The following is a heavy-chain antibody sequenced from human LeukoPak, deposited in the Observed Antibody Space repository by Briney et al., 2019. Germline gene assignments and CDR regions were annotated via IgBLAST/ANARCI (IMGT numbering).Heavy chain of an antibody. Sequence: PGGSLRLSCAASGLTVSSNYMSWVRQAPGKGLEWLGRFKSRTDGGTTDYAAPVKGRFTFSRDDSINTLYLQMNSLKTEDTAVYYCYYYYDSGSRQHNDYWGQGTPVTVSS. V-gene: IGHV3-15*01. CDR1: GLTVSSNY. CDR3: YYYYDSGSRQHNDY. CDR2: FKSRTDGGTT. J-gene: IGHJ4*02. D-gene: IGHD3-22*01.